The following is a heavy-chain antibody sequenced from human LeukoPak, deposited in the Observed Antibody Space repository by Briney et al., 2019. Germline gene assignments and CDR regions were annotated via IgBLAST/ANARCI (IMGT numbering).Heavy chain of an antibody. D-gene: IGHD4-17*01. CDR2: IWYDGSKY. CDR1: GFAFNTYG. J-gene: IGHJ4*02. V-gene: IGHV3-33*01. Sequence: PGRSLRLSCAASGFAFNTYGMHWVRQAPGKRLEWVAVIWYDGSKYYYSDSVKDRFTISRDNSRNTLYLQMNSLRAEDTAVYYCARHKDMRTTLTPFDYWGQGTLVTVSS. CDR3: ARHKDMRTTLTPFDY.